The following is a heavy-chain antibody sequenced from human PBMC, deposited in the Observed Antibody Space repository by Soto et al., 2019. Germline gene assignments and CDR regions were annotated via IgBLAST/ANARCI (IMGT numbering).Heavy chain of an antibody. Sequence: QVLLVESGGGVVQPGRSLSLSCAASGFTFSDYPMHWVRQAPGKGLEWVAVISYDGRVKYYVDSVKGRFTISRDDSKNTLYLQMNSLRVDDTAVYYCARDFIVGAPDYFDYWGQGTLVTVSS. V-gene: IGHV3-30*04. CDR2: ISYDGRVK. D-gene: IGHD1-26*01. CDR1: GFTFSDYP. CDR3: ARDFIVGAPDYFDY. J-gene: IGHJ4*02.